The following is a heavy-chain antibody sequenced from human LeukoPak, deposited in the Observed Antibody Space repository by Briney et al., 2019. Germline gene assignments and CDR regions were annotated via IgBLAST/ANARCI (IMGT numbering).Heavy chain of an antibody. CDR1: GYTLTELS. Sequence: GSVKVSCKVSGYTLTELSMHWVRQAPGKGLEWMGGFDPEDGETIYAQKFQGRVTMTEDTSTDTAYMELSSLRSEDTAVYYCATEISSGWYRTNYYYGMDVWGQGTTVTVSS. CDR3: ATEISSGWYRTNYYYGMDV. J-gene: IGHJ6*02. V-gene: IGHV1-24*01. D-gene: IGHD6-19*01. CDR2: FDPEDGET.